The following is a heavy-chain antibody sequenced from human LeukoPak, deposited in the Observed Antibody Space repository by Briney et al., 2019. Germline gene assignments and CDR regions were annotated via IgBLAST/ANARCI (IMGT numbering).Heavy chain of an antibody. CDR3: ARSGLNRFDY. J-gene: IGHJ4*02. V-gene: IGHV3-23*01. CDR1: GFTFSSFA. Sequence: GGSLRLSCAASGFTFSSFAMSWVRQAPGKGLEWVSTFSGSGGSTYYADSVKGRFSISRDNSKNTLYLQMNSLKAEDTAAYYCARSGLNRFDYWGQGTLVTVSS. CDR2: FSGSGGST. D-gene: IGHD2-15*01.